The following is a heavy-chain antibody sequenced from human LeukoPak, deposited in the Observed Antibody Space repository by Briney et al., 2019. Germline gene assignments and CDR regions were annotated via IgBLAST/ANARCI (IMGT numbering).Heavy chain of an antibody. CDR1: GGSFSDYY. Sequence: SETLSLTCAVHGGSFSDYYWSWIRQSPGKGLEWIGEINHSGSTNYNPSLKSRVTISVDTSKNHFSLRLSSVTAADTAVYYCATLEIGDYYFDYWGQGTLVTVSS. V-gene: IGHV4-34*01. CDR3: ATLEIGDYYFDY. CDR2: INHSGST. J-gene: IGHJ4*02. D-gene: IGHD3-16*01.